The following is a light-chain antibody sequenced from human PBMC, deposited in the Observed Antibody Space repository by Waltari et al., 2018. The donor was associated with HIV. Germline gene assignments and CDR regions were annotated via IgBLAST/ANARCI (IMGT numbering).Light chain of an antibody. CDR2: NVS. J-gene: IGLJ2*01. V-gene: IGLV2-14*01. CDR3: SSYTSSGPRYVL. CDR1: SGDVGGYNF. Sequence: SALTQPASVSGSPGQSITISCSGTSGDVGGYNFVSWSQKHPCKAPTLNIYNVSRRPSGVSIRFSGSRSANTAALTISGLQVEDEADYFCSSYTSSGPRYVLFGGGTRLTVL.